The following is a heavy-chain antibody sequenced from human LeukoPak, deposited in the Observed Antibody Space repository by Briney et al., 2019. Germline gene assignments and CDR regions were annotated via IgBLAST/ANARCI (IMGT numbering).Heavy chain of an antibody. D-gene: IGHD3-3*01. Sequence: GGSLRLSWAASGFTFSDYYMSWIRQAPGKGLEWVSYISSSGSTIYYADSVKGRFTISRDSAKNSLYLQMTSLRAEDTAVYYCARGVPYDSWSGPHYSDYWGQGTLVTVSS. J-gene: IGHJ4*02. V-gene: IGHV3-11*04. CDR3: ARGVPYDSWSGPHYSDY. CDR2: ISSSGSTI. CDR1: GFTFSDYY.